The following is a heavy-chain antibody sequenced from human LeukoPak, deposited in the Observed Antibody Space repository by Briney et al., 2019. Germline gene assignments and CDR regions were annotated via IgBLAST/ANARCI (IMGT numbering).Heavy chain of an antibody. Sequence: GGSLRLSCAASGFTFSSYSMNWFRQAPGKGLEWVSSISSSSSYIYYADSVKGRFTISRDNAKNSLYLQMNSLRAEDTAVYYCARDYPGVGVPIDYWGQGTLVTVSS. D-gene: IGHD3-3*01. CDR3: ARDYPGVGVPIDY. J-gene: IGHJ4*02. CDR1: GFTFSSYS. CDR2: ISSSSSYI. V-gene: IGHV3-21*01.